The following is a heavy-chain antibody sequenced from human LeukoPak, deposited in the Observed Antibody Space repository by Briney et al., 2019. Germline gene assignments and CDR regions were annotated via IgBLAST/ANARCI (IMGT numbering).Heavy chain of an antibody. V-gene: IGHV1-18*01. CDR3: ARASGSYYYYGMDV. D-gene: IGHD1-14*01. CDR2: ISAYNGNT. CDR1: GDTFTSYG. J-gene: IGHJ6*02. Sequence: GASVKVSCKASGDTFTSYGISWVRQAPGQGLEWMGWISAYNGNTNYAQKLQGRVTMTTDTSTSTAYMELRSLRSDDTAVYYCARASGSYYYYGMDVWGQGTTVTVSS.